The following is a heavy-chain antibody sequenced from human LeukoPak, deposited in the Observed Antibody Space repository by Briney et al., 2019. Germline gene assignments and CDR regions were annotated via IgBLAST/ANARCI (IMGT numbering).Heavy chain of an antibody. J-gene: IGHJ4*02. Sequence: SQTLSLTCTVSGGSISSGDYYWSWIRQPPGKGLEWIGYIYYSGSTYYNPSLKSRVTISVDTSKNQFSLKLSSVTAADTAVYYCARDGEDSSGYYIDYWGQGTLVTVSS. CDR2: IYYSGST. V-gene: IGHV4-30-4*01. CDR3: ARDGEDSSGYYIDY. D-gene: IGHD3-22*01. CDR1: GGSISSGDYY.